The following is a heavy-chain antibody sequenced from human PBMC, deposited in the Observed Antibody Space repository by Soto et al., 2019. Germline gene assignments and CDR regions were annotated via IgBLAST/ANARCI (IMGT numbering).Heavy chain of an antibody. D-gene: IGHD6-19*01. CDR1: GFSFSAYG. CDR2: IFIDGTT. Sequence: LSLSCAASGFSFSAYGMHWVRQVPGKGLEWVSLIFIDGTTHYGVSVKGRFTISRDNAKNSLYLQMNSLKTEDTAVYYCARGSLHSSGWLSAVDYWGQGTRVTVSS. V-gene: IGHV3-NL1*01. J-gene: IGHJ4*02. CDR3: ARGSLHSSGWLSAVDY.